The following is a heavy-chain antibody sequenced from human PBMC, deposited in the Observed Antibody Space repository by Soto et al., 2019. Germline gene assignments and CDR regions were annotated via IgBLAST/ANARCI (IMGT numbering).Heavy chain of an antibody. V-gene: IGHV4-59*08. J-gene: IGHJ4*02. Sequence: PSETLSLTCTVSGGSISSYYWSWIRQPPGKGLEWIGYIYYSGSTNYNSSLKSRVTISVDTSKNQFSLKLSSVTAADTAVYYCGRARPNSASPHGPPFDYWGRGTLVTVSS. CDR2: IYYSGST. CDR3: GRARPNSASPHGPPFDY. D-gene: IGHD2-8*01. CDR1: GGSISSYY.